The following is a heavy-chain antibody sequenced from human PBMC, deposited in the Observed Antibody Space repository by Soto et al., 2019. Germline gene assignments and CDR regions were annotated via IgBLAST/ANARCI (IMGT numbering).Heavy chain of an antibody. CDR1: EGSSISGGCY. D-gene: IGHD3-10*01. CDR2: IYYSGST. V-gene: IGHV4-31*03. CDR3: ASVPFGSGSVRNYYYGMDV. Sequence: SEMLYLTSTVSEGSSISGGCYWSCIRKHPGKGLEWIGYIYYSGSTYYNPSLKSRVTVSVDTSKNQFSLKLSSVTAADTAVYYCASVPFGSGSVRNYYYGMDVWGQGTTVTVSS. J-gene: IGHJ6*02.